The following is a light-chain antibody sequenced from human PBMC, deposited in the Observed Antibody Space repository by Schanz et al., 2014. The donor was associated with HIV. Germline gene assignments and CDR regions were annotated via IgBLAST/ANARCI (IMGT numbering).Light chain of an antibody. V-gene: IGLV2-14*03. J-gene: IGLJ3*02. CDR1: SSDVGDFNF. CDR3: SSYAATSNVL. CDR2: DFS. Sequence: QSALTQPTSVSGSPGQSITISCTVASSDVGDFNFVSWYQQHPGKAPKLMIYDFSDRPSGISSRFSGSKSGNTASLTVSGLQADDEADYYCSSYAATSNVLFGGGTKLTVL.